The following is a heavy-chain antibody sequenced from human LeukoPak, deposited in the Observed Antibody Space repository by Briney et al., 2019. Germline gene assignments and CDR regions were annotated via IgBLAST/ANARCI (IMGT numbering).Heavy chain of an antibody. J-gene: IGHJ3*02. CDR1: GFTFSSYG. D-gene: IGHD4-11*01. CDR3: AGYSNYADAFDI. V-gene: IGHV3-30*02. Sequence: GGSLRLSCAASGFTFSSYGMHWVRQAPGKGLEWVAFIRYDGSNKYYADSVKGRFTISRDNSKNTLYLQMNSLRAEDTAVYYCAGYSNYADAFDIWSQGTMVTVSS. CDR2: IRYDGSNK.